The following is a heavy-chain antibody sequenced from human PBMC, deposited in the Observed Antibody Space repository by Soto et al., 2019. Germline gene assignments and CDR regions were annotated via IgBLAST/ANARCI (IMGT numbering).Heavy chain of an antibody. Sequence: QLQLQESGPGLVTPSETLSLTCTVSGGSISSSSYYWGWIRKHPGKGMEWIGRIYYSGSTYYNPSLKRRVIIPVDRSKNQFSRKLSSVTAAATAVYYCARPAGGSGSYACWFDPWGQGTLVTVSS. D-gene: IGHD1-26*01. V-gene: IGHV4-39*01. CDR2: IYYSGST. CDR1: GGSISSSSYY. CDR3: ARPAGGSGSYACWFDP. J-gene: IGHJ5*02.